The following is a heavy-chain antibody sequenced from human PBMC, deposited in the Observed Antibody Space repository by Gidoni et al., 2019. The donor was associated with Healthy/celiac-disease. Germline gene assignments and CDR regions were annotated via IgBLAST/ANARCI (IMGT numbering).Heavy chain of an antibody. V-gene: IGHV3-7*03. J-gene: IGHJ5*02. CDR3: ARLGKTSSRFGP. D-gene: IGHD2-2*01. CDR1: VFTFSSYW. Sequence: EVQLVESGGGLVQLGGSLRRSCAASVFTFSSYWMSWVRQAPGKGLEWVANIKQDGSEKYYVDSVKGRFTISRDNAKNSLYLQMNSLRAEDTAVYYCARLGKTSSRFGPWGQGTLVTVSS. CDR2: IKQDGSEK.